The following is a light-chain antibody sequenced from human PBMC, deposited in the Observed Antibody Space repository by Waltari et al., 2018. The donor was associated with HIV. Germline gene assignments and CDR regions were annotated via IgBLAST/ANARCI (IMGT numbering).Light chain of an antibody. Sequence: QSVLTQPPSASGTPGQRVTISCSGSSSNIGSNTVNWYQKPPGTAPTLLIYSNNQRPSGVPDRFSGSKSGTSASLAISGLQSEDEADYYCAAWDDSLNGWVFGGGTKLTVL. CDR2: SNN. CDR3: AAWDDSLNGWV. V-gene: IGLV1-44*01. J-gene: IGLJ3*02. CDR1: SSNIGSNT.